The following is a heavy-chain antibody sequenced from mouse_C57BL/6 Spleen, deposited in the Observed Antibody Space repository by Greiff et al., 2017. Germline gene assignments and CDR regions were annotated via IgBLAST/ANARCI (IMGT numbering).Heavy chain of an antibody. CDR3: ARDYYGSKNFDV. V-gene: IGHV5-6*01. CDR2: ISSGGSYT. J-gene: IGHJ1*03. CDR1: GFTFSSYG. D-gene: IGHD1-1*01. Sequence: EVKFVESGGDLVKPGGSLKLSCAASGFTFSSYGMSWVRQTPDKRLEWVATISSGGSYTYYPDSVKGRFTISRDNAKNTLYLQMSSLKSEDTAMYYCARDYYGSKNFDVWGTGTTVTVSS.